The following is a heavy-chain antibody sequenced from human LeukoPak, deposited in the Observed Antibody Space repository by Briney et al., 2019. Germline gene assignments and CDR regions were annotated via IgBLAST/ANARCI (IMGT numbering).Heavy chain of an antibody. J-gene: IGHJ4*02. CDR2: IYPHSGGT. CDR1: GYTFTGYY. V-gene: IGHV1-2*02. CDR3: ARDQVDAGSYFAFFDY. D-gene: IGHD1-26*01. Sequence: GASVKVSCKASGYTFTGYYIHWVRQAPGQGPEWMGWIYPHSGGTNYAQKFQGRVTMTRDTSISTAYMELSRLRSDDTAVYYCARDQVDAGSYFAFFDYWAREPWSPSPQ.